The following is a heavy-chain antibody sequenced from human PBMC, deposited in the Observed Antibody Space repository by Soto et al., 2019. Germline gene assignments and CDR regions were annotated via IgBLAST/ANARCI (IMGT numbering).Heavy chain of an antibody. Sequence: QVQLVESGGGLVKPGGSLRLSCAASGFTFSDYYMSWLRQAPGKGLEWVSYISSSGSTIYYAASVKGRFTISRDNATNSLYLQMNSLRAEDTAVYYCARSFDSSGYYAEGYGYWGQGTLVTVSS. D-gene: IGHD3-22*01. CDR2: ISSSGSTI. CDR3: ARSFDSSGYYAEGYGY. J-gene: IGHJ4*02. V-gene: IGHV3-11*01. CDR1: GFTFSDYY.